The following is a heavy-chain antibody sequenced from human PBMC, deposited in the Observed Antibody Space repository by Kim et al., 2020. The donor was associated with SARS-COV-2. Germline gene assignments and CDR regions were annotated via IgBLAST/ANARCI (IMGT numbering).Heavy chain of an antibody. D-gene: IGHD3-3*01. CDR2: IKHSGST. V-gene: IGHV4-34*01. Sequence: SETLSLTCAVYGGSFSGYYCSWIRQPPGKGLEWIGEIKHSGSTNYNPSLKSRVTISVDTSKNQFSLKLSSVTAADTAVYYCARVGRFLEWLLSNHYYYY. CDR3: ARVGRFLEWLLSNHYYYY. CDR1: GGSFSGYY. J-gene: IGHJ6*03.